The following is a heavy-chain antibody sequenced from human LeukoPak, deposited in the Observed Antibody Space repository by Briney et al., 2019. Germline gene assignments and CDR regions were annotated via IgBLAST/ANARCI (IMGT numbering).Heavy chain of an antibody. V-gene: IGHV3-11*01. CDR1: GGSISSGGYY. CDR3: ARGGTKLLDY. Sequence: LSLTCTVSGGSISSGGYYWSWIRQAPGKGLEWVSYISSSGSIIYYADSVKGRFIISRDNAKNSLYLQMNSLRAEDTAVYYCARGGTKLLDYWGQGTLVTVSS. CDR2: ISSSGSII. J-gene: IGHJ4*02. D-gene: IGHD1-26*01.